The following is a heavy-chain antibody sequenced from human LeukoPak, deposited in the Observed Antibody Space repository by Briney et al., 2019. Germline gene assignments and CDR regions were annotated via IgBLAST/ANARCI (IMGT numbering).Heavy chain of an antibody. J-gene: IGHJ4*02. CDR1: GFTFSSYG. V-gene: IGHV3-21*01. CDR2: ISSSSRYI. D-gene: IGHD3-10*01. CDR3: ARDPSLHGSGSYYKRGGYYFDY. Sequence: GRSLRLSCAASGFTFSSYGMHWVRQAPGRGREGVSSISSSSRYIYYADSVKGRFTISRDNAKNSLFLQMNSLRAEDTAGYYCARDPSLHGSGSYYKRGGYYFDYWGQGTLVTVSS.